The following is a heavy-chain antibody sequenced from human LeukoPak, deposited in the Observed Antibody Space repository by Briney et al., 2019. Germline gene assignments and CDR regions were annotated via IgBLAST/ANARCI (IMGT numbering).Heavy chain of an antibody. D-gene: IGHD4-17*01. CDR1: GGSISSYY. Sequence: SETLSLTCTVSGGSISSYYWSWIRQPPGKGLEWIGYIYYSGGTNYNPSLKSRVTISVDTSKNQFSLKLSSVTAADTAVYYCARDRGDYGDYHGLWFDPWGQGTLVTVSS. CDR3: ARDRGDYGDYHGLWFDP. CDR2: IYYSGGT. V-gene: IGHV4-59*01. J-gene: IGHJ5*02.